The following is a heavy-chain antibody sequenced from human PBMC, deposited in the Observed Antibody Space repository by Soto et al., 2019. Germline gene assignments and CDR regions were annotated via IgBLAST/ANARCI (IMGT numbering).Heavy chain of an antibody. CDR1: GGSISSSSYY. D-gene: IGHD6-6*01. J-gene: IGHJ4*02. CDR3: ARQERQLVGDY. Sequence: SETLSLTCTVSGGSISSSSYYWGWIRQPPGKGLEWIGSIYYSGSTYYNPSLKSRVTISVDTSKNQFSLKLSSVTAADTAVYYCARQERQLVGDYWGQGTLVTVSS. CDR2: IYYSGST. V-gene: IGHV4-39*01.